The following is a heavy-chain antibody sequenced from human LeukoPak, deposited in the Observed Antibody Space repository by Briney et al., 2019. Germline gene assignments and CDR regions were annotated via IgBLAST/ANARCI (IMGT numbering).Heavy chain of an antibody. CDR2: ISHDGMNA. J-gene: IGHJ5*02. CDR1: GLHFSGTA. Sequence: PGGSLRLSCAASGLHFSGTAMSWVRQAPGKGLEWVSAISHDGMNAYYADSVKGRFTISRDNSKKTVSLEMSSLTAADTGVYYCAKDGAQYSSGPECEPRGQGALVTVSP. V-gene: IGHV3-23*01. CDR3: AKDGAQYSSGPECEP. D-gene: IGHD6-19*01.